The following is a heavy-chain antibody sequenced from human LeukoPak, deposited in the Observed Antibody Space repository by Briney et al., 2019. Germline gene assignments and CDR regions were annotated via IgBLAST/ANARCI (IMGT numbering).Heavy chain of an antibody. J-gene: IGHJ4*02. D-gene: IGHD6-13*01. Sequence: PSETLSLTCAVYGGSFSGYYWSWIRQPPGKGLEWIGEINHSGSTNYNPSLKSRVTISVDTSKNQFSLKLSSVTDADTAVYYCARRNNSSSHPHFDYWGQGTLVTVSS. CDR2: INHSGST. CDR3: ARRNNSSSHPHFDY. CDR1: GGSFSGYY. V-gene: IGHV4-34*01.